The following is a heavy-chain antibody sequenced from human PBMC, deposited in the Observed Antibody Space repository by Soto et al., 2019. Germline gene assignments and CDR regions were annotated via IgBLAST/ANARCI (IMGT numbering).Heavy chain of an antibody. Sequence: SETLSLTCTVSGGSINNYCWSWIRQPPGKGLEWIGEINHSGSTNYNPSLKSRVTISVDTSKNQFSLKLSSVTAADTAVYYCARGIRGYYYGSGSPYFDYWGQGTLVTVSS. J-gene: IGHJ4*02. CDR2: INHSGST. CDR1: GGSINNYC. CDR3: ARGIRGYYYGSGSPYFDY. V-gene: IGHV4-34*01. D-gene: IGHD3-10*01.